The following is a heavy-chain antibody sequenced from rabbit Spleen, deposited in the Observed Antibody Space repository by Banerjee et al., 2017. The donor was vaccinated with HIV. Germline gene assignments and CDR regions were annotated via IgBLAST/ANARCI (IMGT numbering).Heavy chain of an antibody. CDR3: ARDTGTSFSTYGMDL. V-gene: IGHV1S45*01. D-gene: IGHD8-1*01. J-gene: IGHJ6*01. CDR1: GFSFNSGYD. CDR2: SYAGSSGST. Sequence: QEQLEESGGGLVKPEGSLTLTCKASGFSFNSGYDMCWVRQAPGKGLEWIACSYAGSSGSTYSAIWAKGRFTISKTSSTTVTLQVTSLTAADTATYFCARDTGTSFSTYGMDLWGPGTLVTVS.